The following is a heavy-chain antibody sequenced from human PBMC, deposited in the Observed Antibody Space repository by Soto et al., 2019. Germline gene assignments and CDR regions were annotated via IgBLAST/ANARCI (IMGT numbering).Heavy chain of an antibody. CDR2: MSHDGSNK. Sequence: QVQLVESGGGVVQPGRSLRLSCAASGFAFSTYGMHWVRQAPGKGLEWVAVMSHDGSNKYYADSVQGRFTISRDNSKNTLFLLMNSLRPEDTAVYYFANGITSGWYYFHYLVQGTLVTVSS. V-gene: IGHV3-30*18. CDR3: ANGITSGWYYFHY. D-gene: IGHD6-19*01. CDR1: GFAFSTYG. J-gene: IGHJ4*02.